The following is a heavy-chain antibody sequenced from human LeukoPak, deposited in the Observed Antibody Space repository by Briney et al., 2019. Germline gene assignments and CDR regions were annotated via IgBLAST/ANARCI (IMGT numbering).Heavy chain of an antibody. Sequence: PGRSLRLSCAASGFTFDDYAMHWVRQAPGKGLEWVSGISWNSGSIGYADSVKGRFTISRDNAKNSLYLQMNSLRAEDTALYYCAKDIGGSYGGQAFDIWGQGTMVTVSS. CDR2: ISWNSGSI. CDR3: AKDIGGSYGGQAFDI. V-gene: IGHV3-9*01. D-gene: IGHD3-16*01. CDR1: GFTFDDYA. J-gene: IGHJ3*02.